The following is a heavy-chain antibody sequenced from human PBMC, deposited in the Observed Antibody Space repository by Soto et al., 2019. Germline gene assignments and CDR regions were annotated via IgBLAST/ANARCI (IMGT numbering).Heavy chain of an antibody. V-gene: IGHV3-33*01. CDR1: GFTFSSYG. Sequence: GGSLRLSCAASGFTFSSYGMHWVRQAPGKGLEWVAVIWYDGSKKYYADSVKGRFTISRDNSKNTLYLQMNSLRAEDTAVYYCARDGGLKCSGYDTPFFYWGQGTLVTVSS. D-gene: IGHD5-12*01. CDR2: IWYDGSKK. J-gene: IGHJ4*02. CDR3: ARDGGLKCSGYDTPFFY.